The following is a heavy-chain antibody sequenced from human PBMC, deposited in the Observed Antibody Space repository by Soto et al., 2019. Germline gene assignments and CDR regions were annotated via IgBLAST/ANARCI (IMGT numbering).Heavy chain of an antibody. CDR3: ARVGSAAPGGYYYGMDV. D-gene: IGHD2-2*01. CDR2: ISAYNGNT. J-gene: IGHJ6*02. V-gene: IGHV1-18*04. CDR1: GYTFTSYG. Sequence: ASVKVSCKASGYTFTSYGISWVRQAPGQGLEWMGWISAYNGNTNYAQKLQGRVTMTTDTSTSTAYMELRSLRSDDTAVYYCARVGSAAPGGYYYGMDVWGQGATVTVSS.